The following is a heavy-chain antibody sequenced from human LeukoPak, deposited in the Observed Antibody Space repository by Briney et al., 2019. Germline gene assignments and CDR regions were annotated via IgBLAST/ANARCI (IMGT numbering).Heavy chain of an antibody. Sequence: ASVKVSCKAFGYTFTSNAMHWVRQAPGQRLEWMGWINVGNGYTDYSQKFQGRVTITRDTSASTVYMELSSLRSEDTAVYYCATVLFGSGYWGQGTLVTVSS. V-gene: IGHV1-3*01. D-gene: IGHD3-10*01. CDR1: GYTFTSNA. J-gene: IGHJ4*02. CDR2: INVGNGYT. CDR3: ATVLFGSGY.